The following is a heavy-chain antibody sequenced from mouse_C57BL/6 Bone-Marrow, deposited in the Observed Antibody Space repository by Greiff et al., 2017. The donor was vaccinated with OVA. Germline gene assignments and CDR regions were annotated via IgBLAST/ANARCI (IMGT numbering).Heavy chain of an antibody. D-gene: IGHD1-1*01. CDR1: GYTFTSYW. CDR2: IDPSDSYT. Sequence: QVQLQQSGAELVMPGASVKLSCKASGYTFTSYWMHWVKQRPGQGLEWIGEIDPSDSYTNYNQKFKGKSTLTVDKSSSTAYMQLSSLTSEDSAVYYCARPHYYGSSYGFDYWGQGTTLTVSS. V-gene: IGHV1-69*01. J-gene: IGHJ2*01. CDR3: ARPHYYGSSYGFDY.